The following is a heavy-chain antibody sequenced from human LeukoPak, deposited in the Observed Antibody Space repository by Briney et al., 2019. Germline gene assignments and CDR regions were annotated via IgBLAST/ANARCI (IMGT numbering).Heavy chain of an antibody. Sequence: GGSLRLSCAASGFTFSSYAMSWVRQAPGKGLEWVSAISGIGGSTYYADSVKGRFIISRDNSKNTVYLQMNSLRAEDTAVYYCARDLDYGDYSAFGYWGQGTLVTVSS. CDR1: GFTFSSYA. CDR2: ISGIGGST. D-gene: IGHD4-17*01. J-gene: IGHJ4*02. CDR3: ARDLDYGDYSAFGY. V-gene: IGHV3-23*01.